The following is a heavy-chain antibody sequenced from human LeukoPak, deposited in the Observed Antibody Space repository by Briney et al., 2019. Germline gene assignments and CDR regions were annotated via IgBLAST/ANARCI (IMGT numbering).Heavy chain of an antibody. J-gene: IGHJ6*02. D-gene: IGHD1-26*01. CDR2: INHSGST. V-gene: IGHV4-34*01. CDR3: GRAREPRPRYYYYCMDV. Sequence: SETLSLNCAVDGGSFSGYYWSWIRQPPGKGLEWIGEINHSGSTNYNPSLKSRVTISVDTSKNQFSLQLSSVTAADTAVYYWGRAREPRPRYYYYCMDVWGQGTTVTVSS. CDR1: GGSFSGYY.